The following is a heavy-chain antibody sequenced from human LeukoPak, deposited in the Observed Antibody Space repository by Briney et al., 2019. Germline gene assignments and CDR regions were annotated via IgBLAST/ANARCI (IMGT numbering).Heavy chain of an antibody. CDR3: ATDIVVVPAGYYYYGMDV. V-gene: IGHV3-21*01. CDR2: ISSSSSYI. Sequence: GGSLRLSCAASGFIFSNYEMNWVRQTPGKGLEWVSSISSSSSYIYYADSVKGRFTISRDNAKNSLYLQMNSLRAEDTAVYYCATDIVVVPAGYYYYGMDVWGQGTTVTVSS. D-gene: IGHD2-2*01. J-gene: IGHJ6*02. CDR1: GFIFSNYE.